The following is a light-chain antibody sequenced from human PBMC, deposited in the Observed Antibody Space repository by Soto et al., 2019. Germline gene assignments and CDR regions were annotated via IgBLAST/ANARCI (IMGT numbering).Light chain of an antibody. V-gene: IGLV2-8*01. CDR1: SSDVGGYNY. CDR2: EVS. Sequence: QSALTQPPSASGSPGQSVTISCTGTSSDVGGYNYVSWYQQHPGKAPKLMIYEVSKRPSGVPDRFSGSKSGNTASLTVSGLQAEYEDDYYCSSYAGSNNFDVVFGGGTKLTVL. J-gene: IGLJ2*01. CDR3: SSYAGSNNFDVV.